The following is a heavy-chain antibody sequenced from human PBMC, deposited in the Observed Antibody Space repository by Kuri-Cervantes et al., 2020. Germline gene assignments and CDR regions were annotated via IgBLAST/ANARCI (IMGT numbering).Heavy chain of an antibody. CDR2: INPSGGST. Sequence: ASVKVSCKASGYTFTSYYMHWVRQAPGQGLEWMGIINPSGGSTSYAQKFQGRVTMTRDTSTSTVYMELSSLRSEDTAVYYFATISPPATRRIGSQKGDYWGQGTLVTVSS. J-gene: IGHJ4*02. D-gene: IGHD3-22*01. CDR1: GYTFTSYY. V-gene: IGHV1-46*01. CDR3: ATISPPATRRIGSQKGDY.